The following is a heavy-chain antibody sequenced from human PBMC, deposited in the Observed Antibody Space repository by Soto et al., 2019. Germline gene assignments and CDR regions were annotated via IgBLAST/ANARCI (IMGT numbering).Heavy chain of an antibody. CDR1: GFTFSSYA. Sequence: QPGGSLRLSCAASGFTFSSYAMSWVRQAPGKGLEWVSAISGSGGSTYYADSVKGRFTISRDNSKNTLYLQMNSLRAEDTAVYYCAKDGARAGIAARHFDYWGQGTLVTVSS. CDR3: AKDGARAGIAARHFDY. D-gene: IGHD6-6*01. CDR2: ISGSGGST. J-gene: IGHJ4*02. V-gene: IGHV3-23*01.